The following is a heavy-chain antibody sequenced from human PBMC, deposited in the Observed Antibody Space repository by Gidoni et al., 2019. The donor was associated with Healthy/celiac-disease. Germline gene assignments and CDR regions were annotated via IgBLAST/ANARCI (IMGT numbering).Heavy chain of an antibody. V-gene: IGHV4-34*01. CDR3: ARERRITIFGVVGILDY. J-gene: IGHJ4*02. D-gene: IGHD3-3*01. CDR1: GGSFSGYY. CDR2: INHSGST. Sequence: QVQLQQWGAGLLKPSETLSLTCAVYGGSFSGYYWSWLRQPPGKGLEWIGEINHSGSTNYNPSLKSRVTISVDTSKNQFSLKLSSVTAADTAVYYCARERRITIFGVVGILDYWGQGTLVTVSS.